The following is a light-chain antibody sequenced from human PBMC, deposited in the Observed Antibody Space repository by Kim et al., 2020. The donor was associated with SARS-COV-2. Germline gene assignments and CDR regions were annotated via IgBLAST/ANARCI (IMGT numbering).Light chain of an antibody. V-gene: IGLV3-1*01. CDR1: KLDDKY. J-gene: IGLJ3*02. Sequence: SYELTQPPSVSVSPGQTATITCFGDKLDDKYVAWYQQKPGQSPVLIIYQDAKRPSGIPERFSGSSSGNTATLTISGTQAIDEADYYCQVWDSGTAGVFGGGTRLTVL. CDR3: QVWDSGTAGV. CDR2: QDA.